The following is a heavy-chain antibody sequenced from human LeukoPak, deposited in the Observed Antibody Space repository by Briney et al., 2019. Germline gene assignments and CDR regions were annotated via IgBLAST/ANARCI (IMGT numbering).Heavy chain of an antibody. Sequence: PSETLSLTCTVSGYSISSGYYWGWIRQPPGKGLEWIGSIYHSGSTYYNPSLKSRVTISVDTSKNQFSLKLSSVTAADTAVYYCATHYGSGSLGDYWGQGTLVTVSS. CDR1: GYSISSGYY. D-gene: IGHD3-10*01. J-gene: IGHJ4*02. CDR2: IYHSGST. CDR3: ATHYGSGSLGDY. V-gene: IGHV4-38-2*02.